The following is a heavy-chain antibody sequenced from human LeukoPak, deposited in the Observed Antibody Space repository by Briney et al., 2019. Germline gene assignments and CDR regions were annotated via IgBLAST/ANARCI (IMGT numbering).Heavy chain of an antibody. Sequence: SETLSLTCTVSGGSISSSSYYWTWIRQHPGKGLEWIGYISYSGNTDYNPSLKSRVSIPVDTSKNHFSLKLSSVTAADTAVYYCARVQLRKAMSFDCWGQGTLVTVSS. CDR3: ARVQLRKAMSFDC. J-gene: IGHJ4*02. V-gene: IGHV4-31*03. D-gene: IGHD1-1*01. CDR2: ISYSGNT. CDR1: GGSISSSSYY.